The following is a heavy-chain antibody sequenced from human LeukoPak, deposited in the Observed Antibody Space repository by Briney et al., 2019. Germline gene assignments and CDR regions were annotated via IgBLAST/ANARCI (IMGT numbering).Heavy chain of an antibody. Sequence: PGGSLRLSCAASGFTFSSYGMHWVRQAPGKGLEWVAFIRYDGSNKYYADSVKGRFTISRDNSKNTLYLQMNSLRAEDTAVYYCARDGGGIVATTNFDYWGQGTLVTVSS. CDR3: ARDGGGIVATTNFDY. J-gene: IGHJ4*02. CDR2: IRYDGSNK. V-gene: IGHV3-30*02. CDR1: GFTFSSYG. D-gene: IGHD5-12*01.